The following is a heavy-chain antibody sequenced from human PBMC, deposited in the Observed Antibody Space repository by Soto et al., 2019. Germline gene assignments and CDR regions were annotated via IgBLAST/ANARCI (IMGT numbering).Heavy chain of an antibody. J-gene: IGHJ4*02. CDR1: GGTFSSYA. CDR2: IIPIFGTA. V-gene: IGHV1-69*12. Sequence: QVQLVQSGAEVKKPGSSVKVSCKASGGTFSSYAISWVRQAPGQGLEWMGGIIPIFGTANYAQKFQGRVTITADESTSTAYMELSSVRSEDTAVYYCARVDWGEMATIIYDYWGQGTLVTVSS. D-gene: IGHD5-12*01. CDR3: ARVDWGEMATIIYDY.